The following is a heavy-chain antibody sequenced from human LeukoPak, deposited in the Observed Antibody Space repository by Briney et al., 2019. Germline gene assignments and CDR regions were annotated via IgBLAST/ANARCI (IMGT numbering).Heavy chain of an antibody. CDR1: GFTFSNYA. CDR2: IHYSGGST. Sequence: GGSLRLSCAASGFTFSNYAMSWVRQAPGKGLEWVSAIHYSGGSTYYADSVKGRFTISRDDSKNTLYLQMNSLRAEDTAVYYCAKVIREVDMSYDYWGQGALVTVSS. V-gene: IGHV3-23*01. D-gene: IGHD5-24*01. CDR3: AKVIREVDMSYDY. J-gene: IGHJ4*02.